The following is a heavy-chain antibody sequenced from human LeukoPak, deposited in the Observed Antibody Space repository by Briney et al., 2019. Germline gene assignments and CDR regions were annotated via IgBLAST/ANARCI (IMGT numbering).Heavy chain of an antibody. D-gene: IGHD3-9*01. CDR1: GGSFSVYH. CDR2: IYYSGRT. Sequence: PSETLSLTCAVYGGSFSVYHWSWIRQPPGKGLEWIGSIYYSGRTYYNSSLKSRVTISVDTSKNQFSLKVTSVTAADTAVYYCASAYYDILGGHFDYWGQGTLVTVSS. V-gene: IGHV4-34*01. CDR3: ASAYYDILGGHFDY. J-gene: IGHJ4*02.